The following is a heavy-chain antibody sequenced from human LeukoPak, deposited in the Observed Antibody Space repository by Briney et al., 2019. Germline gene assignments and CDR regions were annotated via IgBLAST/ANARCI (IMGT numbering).Heavy chain of an antibody. J-gene: IGHJ4*02. CDR3: ARSMVRGVRGLAYFDY. D-gene: IGHD3-10*01. CDR1: GGSISSGGYY. V-gene: IGHV4-31*03. CDR2: IYYSGST. Sequence: SETLSLTCTVSGGSISSGGYYWSWIRQHPGKGLEWIGYIYYSGSTYYNPSLKSRVTISVDTSKDQFSLKLSSVTAADTAVYYCARSMVRGVRGLAYFDYWGQGTLVTVSS.